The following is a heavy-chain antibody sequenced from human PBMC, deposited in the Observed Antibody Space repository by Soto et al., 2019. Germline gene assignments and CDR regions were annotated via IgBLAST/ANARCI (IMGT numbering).Heavy chain of an antibody. CDR3: ARVRDYYYYGMDV. V-gene: IGHV3-66*01. CDR2: IYSDGST. J-gene: IGHJ6*02. Sequence: APGKGLEWVSIIYSDGSTYYADSVKGRFTISRDNSKNMLYLQMNSLRAEDTAVYYCARVRDYYYYGMDVWGQGTTVTVSS.